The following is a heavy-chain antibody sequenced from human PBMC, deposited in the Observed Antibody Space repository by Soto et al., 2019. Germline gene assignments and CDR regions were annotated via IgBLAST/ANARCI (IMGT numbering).Heavy chain of an antibody. CDR2: ISASGGNI. Sequence: GGSLRLSCAASGFTFSSYAMNWVRQAPGKGLEWVSCISASGGNIYSADSVKGRLTISRDNSKNTLYLEMNSLRAEDTAIYYCAKGWKTGGFDYWGQGTLVTVSS. CDR1: GFTFSSYA. D-gene: IGHD1-1*01. V-gene: IGHV3-23*01. CDR3: AKGWKTGGFDY. J-gene: IGHJ4*02.